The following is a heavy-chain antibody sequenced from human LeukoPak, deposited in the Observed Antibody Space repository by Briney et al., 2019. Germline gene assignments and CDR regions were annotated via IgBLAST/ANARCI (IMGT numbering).Heavy chain of an antibody. CDR1: GFTFSSYA. CDR2: ISGSGGST. Sequence: GGSLRLSCAASGFTFSSYAMSWVRQAPGEGLEWVSAISGSGGSTYYADSVKGRFTISRDNSKNTLYLQMNSLRAEDTAVYYCAKDKSPNYYDFWSGYFGYWGQGTLVTVSS. CDR3: AKDKSPNYYDFWSGYFGY. J-gene: IGHJ4*02. V-gene: IGHV3-23*01. D-gene: IGHD3-3*01.